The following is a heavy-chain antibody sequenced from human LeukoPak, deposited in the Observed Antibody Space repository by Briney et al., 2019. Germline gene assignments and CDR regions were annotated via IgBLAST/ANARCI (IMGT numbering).Heavy chain of an antibody. CDR1: GFTFSDYS. J-gene: IGHJ4*02. D-gene: IGHD6-19*01. Sequence: PGGSLRLSCAASGFTFSDYSMNWVRQAPGKGLEWVSYISSSSSTIYYADSEKGRFTISRDNAKNSLYLQMNSLRAEDTAVYYCARDLGKSGWSTFDYWGQGTLVTVSS. V-gene: IGHV3-48*01. CDR3: ARDLGKSGWSTFDY. CDR2: ISSSSSTI.